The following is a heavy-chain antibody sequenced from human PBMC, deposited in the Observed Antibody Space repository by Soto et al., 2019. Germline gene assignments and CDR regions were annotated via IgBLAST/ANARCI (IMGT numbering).Heavy chain of an antibody. Sequence: PSQTLSLTCAISGDSVSSNSAAWNWIRQSPSRGLEWLGRTYYRSKWYNDYAVSVKSRITINPDTSKNQFSLQLNSVTPEDTAVYYFARVDCSSTSCPPSYYFDYWGQGTLVTVSS. J-gene: IGHJ4*02. D-gene: IGHD2-2*01. CDR3: ARVDCSSTSCPPSYYFDY. V-gene: IGHV6-1*01. CDR1: GDSVSSNSAA. CDR2: TYYRSKWYN.